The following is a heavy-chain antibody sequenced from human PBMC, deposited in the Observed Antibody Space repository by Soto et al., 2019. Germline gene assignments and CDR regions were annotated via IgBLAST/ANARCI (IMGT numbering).Heavy chain of an antibody. D-gene: IGHD6-6*01. V-gene: IGHV1-2*02. CDR3: ARRRIAARPPAAFDI. CDR1: GYTFTGYY. J-gene: IGHJ3*02. CDR2: INPNSGGT. Sequence: ASVKVACKGSGYTFTGYYMHWVRQAPGQGLEWMGWINPNSGGTNYAQKFQGRVTMTRDTSISTAYMELSRLRSDDTAVYYCARRRIAARPPAAFDIWGQGTMVTVS.